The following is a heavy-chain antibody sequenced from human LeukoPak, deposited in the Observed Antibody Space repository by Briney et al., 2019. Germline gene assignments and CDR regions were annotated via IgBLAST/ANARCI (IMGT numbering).Heavy chain of an antibody. D-gene: IGHD4-17*01. CDR3: ARGPGGDYAPFDY. Sequence: GASVKVSCKASGYTFTTYAIHWVRQAPGQRLEWMGWINAGNGNTEYSQKFQGRVTTTRDTSASTAYMELSSLRSEDTAVYYCARGPGGDYAPFDYWGQGTLVTVS. CDR2: INAGNGNT. V-gene: IGHV1-3*01. CDR1: GYTFTTYA. J-gene: IGHJ4*02.